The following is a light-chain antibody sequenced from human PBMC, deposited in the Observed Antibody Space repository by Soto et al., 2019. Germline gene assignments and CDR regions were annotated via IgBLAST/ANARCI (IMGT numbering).Light chain of an antibody. J-gene: IGLJ1*01. V-gene: IGLV2-8*01. CDR2: EVN. CDR3: SSYAGSSNV. Sequence: QSVLTQPPSASGSPGQSLAISCTGTSSDVGGYNYVSWYQQHPGKAPKLMIYEVNKRPSGVPDRFSGSKSGSTASLTVSGLQAEDEADYYCSSYAGSSNVFGTGTKVTVL. CDR1: SSDVGGYNY.